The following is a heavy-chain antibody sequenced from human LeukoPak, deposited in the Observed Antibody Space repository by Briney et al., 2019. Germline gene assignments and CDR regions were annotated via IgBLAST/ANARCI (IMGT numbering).Heavy chain of an antibody. J-gene: IGHJ5*02. D-gene: IGHD3-10*01. V-gene: IGHV1-2*02. CDR3: ARLVRGLYWFDP. CDR1: GYSLTAYN. CDR2: INPNSGGT. Sequence: ASVTVTRKSSGYSLTAYNIHWVRQAPGQGLEWMAWINPNSGGTNCAQKFQGRVTVTRDTSISTAYMEMNSLTSDDTAVYYCARLVRGLYWFDPWGQGTQVTVSS.